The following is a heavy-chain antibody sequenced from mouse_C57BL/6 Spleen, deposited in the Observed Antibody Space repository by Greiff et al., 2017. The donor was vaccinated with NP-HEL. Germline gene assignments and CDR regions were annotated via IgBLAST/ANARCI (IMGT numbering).Heavy chain of an antibody. CDR1: GYTFTTYP. CDR3: ARSGYYGSNYYYAMDY. J-gene: IGHJ4*01. V-gene: IGHV1-47*01. D-gene: IGHD1-1*01. CDR2: FHPYNDDT. Sequence: VQLQQSGAELVKPGASVKMSCKASGYTFTTYPIEWMKQNHGKSLEWIGNFHPYNDDTKYNEKFKGKATLTVEKSSSTVYLELSPLTSDDSAVYYCARSGYYGSNYYYAMDYWGQGTSVTVSS.